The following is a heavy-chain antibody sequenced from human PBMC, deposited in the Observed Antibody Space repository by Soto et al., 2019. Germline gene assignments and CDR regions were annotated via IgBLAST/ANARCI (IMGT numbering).Heavy chain of an antibody. J-gene: IGHJ4*02. CDR2: ISGSGGNT. D-gene: IGHD6-6*01. CDR1: GFTFSSYA. Sequence: EVQLLESGGGLVQPGGSLRLSCTASGFTFSSYAMSWVRQAPGKGLEWVSAISGSGGNTYYADSVKGRFTISRDNSKNTLYLQMNSLRAEDSAVYYCAKSITARPFDYWGQGALVTVSS. CDR3: AKSITARPFDY. V-gene: IGHV3-23*01.